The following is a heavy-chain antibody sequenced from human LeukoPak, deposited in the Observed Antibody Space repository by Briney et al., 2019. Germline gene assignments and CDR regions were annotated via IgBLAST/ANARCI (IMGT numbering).Heavy chain of an antibody. CDR1: GDSISNYY. Sequence: SETLSLTCTVSGDSISNYYWSWIRQPAGKGLEWIGRIYTSGTTNCNPSLKSRVTMSVDTSKNQFSLKLNSVTAADTAVYFCARESHAPGGSANRPIDGWGQGTLVTVSS. CDR2: IYTSGTT. V-gene: IGHV4-4*07. J-gene: IGHJ4*02. CDR3: ARESHAPGGSANRPIDG. D-gene: IGHD3-10*01.